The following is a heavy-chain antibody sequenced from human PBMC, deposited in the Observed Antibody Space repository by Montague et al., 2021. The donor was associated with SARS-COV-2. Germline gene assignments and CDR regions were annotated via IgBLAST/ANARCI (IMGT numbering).Heavy chain of an antibody. V-gene: IGHV6-1*01. D-gene: IGHD3-22*01. CDR1: GDSVASYSAA. J-gene: IGHJ4*02. CDR3: ARGVYYDGSGYYSFDY. CDR2: TYYRSKWYN. Sequence: CAISGDSVASYSAAWNWIRQSPSIGLEWLGMTYYRSKWYNDYALSVKSRITINPDTSKNHFSLQLNSVTPEDTAIYYCARGVYYDGSGYYSFDYWGQGTLVTVSS.